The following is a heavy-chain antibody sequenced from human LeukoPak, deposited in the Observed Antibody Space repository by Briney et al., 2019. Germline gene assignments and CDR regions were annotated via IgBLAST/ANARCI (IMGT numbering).Heavy chain of an antibody. CDR1: GFTFSSYW. CDR3: ARDGGDLWFGESRGYYFDY. D-gene: IGHD3-10*01. V-gene: IGHV3-7*03. CDR2: IKQDGSEK. J-gene: IGHJ4*02. Sequence: GTSLRLSCAASGFTFSSYWMSWVRQAPGKGLEWVANIKQDGSEKYYVDSVKGRFTISRDNAKNSLYLQMNSLRAEDTAVYYCARDGGDLWFGESRGYYFDYWGQGTLVTVSS.